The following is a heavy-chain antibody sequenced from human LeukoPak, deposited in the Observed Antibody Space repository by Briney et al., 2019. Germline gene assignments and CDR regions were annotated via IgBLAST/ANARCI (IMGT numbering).Heavy chain of an antibody. CDR2: IYHSGST. CDR3: ARRVVVTTCWYFDL. Sequence: SETLSLTCAVSGGSISSGGYSWSWIRQPPGKGLEWIGYIYHSGSTYYNPSLKSRVTISVDRSKNQFSLKLSSVTAADTAVYYCARRVVVTTCWYFDLWGRGTLVTVSS. D-gene: IGHD3-22*01. V-gene: IGHV4-30-2*01. CDR1: GGSISSGGYS. J-gene: IGHJ2*01.